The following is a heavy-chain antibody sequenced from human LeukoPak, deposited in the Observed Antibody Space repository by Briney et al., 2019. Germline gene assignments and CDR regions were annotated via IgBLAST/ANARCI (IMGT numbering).Heavy chain of an antibody. CDR3: ARVGVLSSGSI. CDR2: INHSGST. V-gene: IGHV4-34*01. CDR1: GGSFSGYY. D-gene: IGHD3-22*01. Sequence: SETLSLTCAVYGGSFSGYYWSWIRQPPGKGLEWIGEINHSGSTNYNPSLKSRVTISVDTSKNQFSLKLSSVIAADTAVYYCARVGVLSSGSIWGQGTLVTVSS. J-gene: IGHJ4*02.